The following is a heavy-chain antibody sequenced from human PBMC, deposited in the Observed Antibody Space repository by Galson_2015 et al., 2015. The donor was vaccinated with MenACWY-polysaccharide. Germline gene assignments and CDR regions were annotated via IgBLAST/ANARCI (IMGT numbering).Heavy chain of an antibody. CDR2: IYNDATT. J-gene: IGHJ4*02. CDR3: AKALRASSDDY. CDR1: GFTVSDNY. Sequence: SLRLSCAASGFTVSDNYMSWVRQAPGKGLEWVAVIYNDATTHYAASVKGRFTISRDNSKNTVYLQMNTLRAEDTAVYNCAKALRASSDDYWGQGTLFTVAS. V-gene: IGHV3-66*01. D-gene: IGHD2-2*01.